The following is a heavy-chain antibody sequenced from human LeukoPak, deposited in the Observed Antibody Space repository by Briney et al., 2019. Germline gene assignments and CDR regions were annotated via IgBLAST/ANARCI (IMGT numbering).Heavy chain of an antibody. Sequence: SLRLSCTASGFTFGDYAMSWVRQAPGKGLEWVGFIRSKAYGGTTEYAASVEGRFTISRDDSKSIAYLQMNSLKTEDTAVYYCTRVSETWGYFDYWGQGTLVTVSS. J-gene: IGHJ4*02. CDR3: TRVSETWGYFDY. CDR2: IRSKAYGGTT. D-gene: IGHD3-16*01. V-gene: IGHV3-49*04. CDR1: GFTFGDYA.